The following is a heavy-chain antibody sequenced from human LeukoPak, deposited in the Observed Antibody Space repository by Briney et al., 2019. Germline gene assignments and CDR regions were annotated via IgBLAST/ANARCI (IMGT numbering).Heavy chain of an antibody. CDR2: FDPEDGET. J-gene: IGHJ4*02. CDR1: GYTLTELS. V-gene: IGHV1-24*01. D-gene: IGHD3-16*01. Sequence: GASVKVSCKVSGYTLTELSMHWVRQAPGKGLEWMGGFDPEDGETSYAQKFQGRVTMTEDTSTDTDYMELSSLRSEDTAVYYCATGHSNYDYVWGSFGYWGQGTLVTVSS. CDR3: ATGHSNYDYVWGSFGY.